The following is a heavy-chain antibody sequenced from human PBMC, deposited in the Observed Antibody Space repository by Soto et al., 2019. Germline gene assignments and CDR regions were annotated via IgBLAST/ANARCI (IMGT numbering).Heavy chain of an antibody. CDR3: AKKYRGTYPFDY. CDR1: AFTFSSYA. Sequence: PGGYLRLSCAASAFTFSSYAMAWVRQAPGKGLEWVSSIAGSGGDISYADSVKGRFTISRDNSKNTLYLQMDSLRAEDTAIYYCAKKYRGTYPFDYWGQGTLVTVSS. J-gene: IGHJ4*02. V-gene: IGHV3-23*01. CDR2: IAGSGGDI. D-gene: IGHD1-26*01.